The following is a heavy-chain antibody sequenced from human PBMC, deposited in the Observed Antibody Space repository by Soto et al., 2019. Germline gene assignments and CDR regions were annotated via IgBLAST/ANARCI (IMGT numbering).Heavy chain of an antibody. Sequence: QLQLHESGSGLVKPSQTLSLTCAVSGGSISSGGYSWSWIRQPPGKGLEWIGYFSHSGSTYYNPSLKSRVTISVDRSKNQFSLKLSSVTAADTAVYYCARGGLLPDYWGQGTLVTVSS. CDR2: FSHSGST. CDR3: ARGGLLPDY. V-gene: IGHV4-30-2*01. J-gene: IGHJ4*02. D-gene: IGHD6-19*01. CDR1: GGSISSGGYS.